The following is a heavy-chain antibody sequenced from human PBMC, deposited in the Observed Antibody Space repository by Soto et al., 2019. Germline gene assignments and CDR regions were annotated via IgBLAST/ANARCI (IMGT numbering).Heavy chain of an antibody. Sequence: GGSLRLSCAASGFTFSSYAMSWVRQAPGKGPEWVSAISGSGGSTYYADSVKGRFTISRDNSKNTLYLQMNSLRAEDTAVYYCGYDILTGYYPSPYYYYGMDVWGQGTTVTVSS. CDR2: ISGSGGST. D-gene: IGHD3-9*01. CDR1: GFTFSSYA. V-gene: IGHV3-23*01. J-gene: IGHJ6*02. CDR3: GYDILTGYYPSPYYYYGMDV.